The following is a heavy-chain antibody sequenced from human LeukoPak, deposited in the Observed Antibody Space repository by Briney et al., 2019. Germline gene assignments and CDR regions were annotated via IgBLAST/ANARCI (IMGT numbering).Heavy chain of an antibody. CDR1: GGSISSYI. CDR2: MFYSGIT. CDR3: AGESIHNDGGYAD. D-gene: IGHD2-2*01. J-gene: IGHJ4*02. Sequence: NPSETLSLTCTVSGGSISSYIWSWIRQPPGKGLEWIGCMFYSGITAYKPSLRSRVTISIDTSKNHLSLRLNSVTAADTAVYYCAGESIHNDGGYADWGQGALVTVSS. V-gene: IGHV4-59*12.